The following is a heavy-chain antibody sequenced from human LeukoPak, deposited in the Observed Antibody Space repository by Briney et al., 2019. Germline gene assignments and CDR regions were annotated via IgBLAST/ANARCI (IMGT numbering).Heavy chain of an antibody. D-gene: IGHD3-22*01. J-gene: IGHJ4*02. CDR1: GYTFTGYY. Sequence: ASVKVSCKASGYTFTGYYMHWVRQAPGQGLEWMGWINPNSGGTNYAQKFQGRVTMTRDTSISTAYMEPNRLRSDDTAVYYCARRHYYDSSGYDYWGQGTLVTVSS. CDR2: INPNSGGT. V-gene: IGHV1-2*02. CDR3: ARRHYYDSSGYDY.